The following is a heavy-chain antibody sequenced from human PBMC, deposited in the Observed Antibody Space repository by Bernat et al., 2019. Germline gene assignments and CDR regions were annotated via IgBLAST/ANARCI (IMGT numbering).Heavy chain of an antibody. D-gene: IGHD5-12*01. V-gene: IGHV3-66*01. J-gene: IGHJ4*02. Sequence: EVQLVESGGGLVQPGGSLRLSCAASGFTVSSNYMSWVRQAPGKGLEWVSVIYSGGSTYYADSVKGRFTISRDNSKNTLYLQMNGLRAEDTAVYYCARWREIVATTRGAFDYWGQGTLVTVSS. CDR2: IYSGGST. CDR3: ARWREIVATTRGAFDY. CDR1: GFTVSSNY.